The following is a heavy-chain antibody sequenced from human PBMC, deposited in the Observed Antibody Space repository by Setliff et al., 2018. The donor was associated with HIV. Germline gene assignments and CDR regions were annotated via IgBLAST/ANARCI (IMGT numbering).Heavy chain of an antibody. Sequence: GGSLRLSCAASGFTFSGAGIHWVRQASGKGLEWVGRIRSKADKYATDYGASAKGRFIISRDDSKKTAYLQMSSLRAEDTAMYYCLLPCTSGWHNWADPWGQGTLVTVSS. CDR2: IRSKADKYAT. V-gene: IGHV3-73*01. J-gene: IGHJ5*02. D-gene: IGHD2-8*01. CDR1: GFTFSGAG. CDR3: LLPCTSGWHNWADP.